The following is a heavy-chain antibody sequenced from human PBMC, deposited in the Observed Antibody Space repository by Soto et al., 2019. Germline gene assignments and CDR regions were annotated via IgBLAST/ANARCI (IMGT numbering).Heavy chain of an antibody. Sequence: ASETLSLTCTVSGGSISSYYWSWVRPPPGKGLEWIGYIYYSGSTNYNPSLKSRVTISVDTSKNQFSLKLSSVTAADTAVYYCARHMGLVTEYYFDYWGQGTLVTVSS. J-gene: IGHJ4*02. D-gene: IGHD3-9*01. CDR1: GGSISSYY. CDR2: IYYSGST. CDR3: ARHMGLVTEYYFDY. V-gene: IGHV4-59*08.